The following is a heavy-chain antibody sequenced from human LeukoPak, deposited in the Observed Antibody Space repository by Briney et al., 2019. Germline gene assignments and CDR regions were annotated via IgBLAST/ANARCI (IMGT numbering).Heavy chain of an antibody. CDR3: AREEGSGSYVHYYYYYMDV. J-gene: IGHJ6*03. V-gene: IGHV4-4*07. Sequence: SETLSLTCTVSGGSISSYYWSWIRQPAGKGLEWIGRIYTSGSTNYNPSLKSRVTMSVGTSKNQFSLKLSSVTAADTAVYYCAREEGSGSYVHYYYYYMDVWGKGTTVTISS. CDR2: IYTSGST. CDR1: GGSISSYY. D-gene: IGHD3-10*01.